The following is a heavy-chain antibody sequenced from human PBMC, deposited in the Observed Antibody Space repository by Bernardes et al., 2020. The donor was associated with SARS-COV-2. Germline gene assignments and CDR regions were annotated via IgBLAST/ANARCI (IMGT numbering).Heavy chain of an antibody. CDR2: ISTNGGST. Sequence: SLLLSFAASGFTFSDHYMDWVRQAPGKGLEYVSAISTNGGSTYYADSVKGRVTISRDDSKNTLYLQMNTLRAEETAVYYCVKGDENCSSTNCYFRYWGQGTLVTVSS. CDR1: GFTFSDHY. J-gene: IGHJ4*02. D-gene: IGHD2-2*01. CDR3: VKGDENCSSTNCYFRY. V-gene: IGHV3-64D*06.